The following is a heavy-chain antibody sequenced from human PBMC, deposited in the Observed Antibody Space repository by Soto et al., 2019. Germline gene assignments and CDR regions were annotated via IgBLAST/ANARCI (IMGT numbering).Heavy chain of an antibody. CDR2: IYYSGST. J-gene: IGHJ3*02. CDR1: GGSISSSSYY. V-gene: IGHV4-39*01. D-gene: IGHD6-13*01. CDR3: ARPYSSSWQDAFDI. Sequence: QLQLQESGPGLVKPSETLSLTCTVSGGSISSSSYYWGWIRQPPGKGLEWIGSIYYSGSTYYNPSLKSRVTISVDTSKNQFSLKLSSVTAADTAVYYCARPYSSSWQDAFDIWGQGTMVTVSS.